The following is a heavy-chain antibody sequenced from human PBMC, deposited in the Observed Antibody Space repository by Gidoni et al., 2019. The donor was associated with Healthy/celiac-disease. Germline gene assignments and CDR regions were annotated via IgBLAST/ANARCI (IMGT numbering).Heavy chain of an antibody. CDR1: GYTLTGYY. CDR3: ARGGAPGYCSSTSCYFVWNYYYGMDV. Sequence: QVQLVQSGAEVKKPGASVKVSCKASGYTLTGYYMPWVRQAPGKGLEWMGWINPTSGGTNYAQKFQGWVTMTRDTSISTAYMELSRLRSDDTAVYYCARGGAPGYCSSTSCYFVWNYYYGMDVWGQGTTVTVSS. CDR2: INPTSGGT. D-gene: IGHD2-2*03. V-gene: IGHV1-2*04. J-gene: IGHJ6*02.